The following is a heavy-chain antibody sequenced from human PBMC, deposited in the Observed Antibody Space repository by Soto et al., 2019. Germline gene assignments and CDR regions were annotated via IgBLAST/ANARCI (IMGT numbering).Heavy chain of an antibody. Sequence: QVHLVQSGAEVKKPGASVKVSCKGSGYGFTTYGITWVRQAPGQGLEWMAWISAHNGNTNYAQKRQGRVTVTRDTSTSTAYMEVRSLRSDDTAVYYCARGRYGDYWGQGALVTVSS. CDR2: ISAHNGNT. CDR3: ARGRYGDY. V-gene: IGHV1-18*01. D-gene: IGHD1-1*01. J-gene: IGHJ4*02. CDR1: GYGFTTYG.